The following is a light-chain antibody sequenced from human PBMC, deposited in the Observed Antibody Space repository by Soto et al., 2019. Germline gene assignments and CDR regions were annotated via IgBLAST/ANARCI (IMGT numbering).Light chain of an antibody. CDR2: DAS. Sequence: EIVLTQSPATLSLSPGERATLSCRASQSVRSYLVWYQQKPGQPPRLLIYDASNRATGIPARFSGSGSGTDFTLTISSLEPEDFAVYYCQHRSSWPITFGGGTKVEIK. CDR1: QSVRSY. V-gene: IGKV3-11*01. CDR3: QHRSSWPIT. J-gene: IGKJ4*01.